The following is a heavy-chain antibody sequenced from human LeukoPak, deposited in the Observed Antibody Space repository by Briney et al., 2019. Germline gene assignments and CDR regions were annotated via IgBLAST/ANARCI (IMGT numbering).Heavy chain of an antibody. V-gene: IGHV4-59*01. J-gene: IGHJ4*02. CDR2: IYYSGST. Sequence: SETLSLTCTVSGGSISSYYWSWIRQPPGKGLEWIGYIYYSGSTNYNPSLKSRVTISVDTSKNQFSLKLSSVTAADTAVYYCARARTATHEIDYWGQGTLVTVSS. CDR1: GGSISSYY. CDR3: ARARTATHEIDY. D-gene: IGHD2-15*01.